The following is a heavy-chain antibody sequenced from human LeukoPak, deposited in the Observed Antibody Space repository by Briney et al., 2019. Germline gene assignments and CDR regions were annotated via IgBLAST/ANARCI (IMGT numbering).Heavy chain of an antibody. CDR3: AKDRQITVAGTIFF. V-gene: IGHV3-20*04. Sequence: GGSLRLSCAASGFTFDDYGMSWVRQAPGRGLEWVSFINWNGVSTDYADSVKGRFTISRDNSKNTLHLQMNSLRAGDTAIYYCAKDRQITVAGTIFFWGQGTLVTVSS. CDR1: GFTFDDYG. D-gene: IGHD6-19*01. CDR2: INWNGVST. J-gene: IGHJ4*02.